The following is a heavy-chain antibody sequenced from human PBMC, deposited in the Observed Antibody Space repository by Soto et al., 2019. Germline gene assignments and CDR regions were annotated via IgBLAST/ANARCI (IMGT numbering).Heavy chain of an antibody. CDR3: ARQGSY. V-gene: IGHV4-38-2*01. Sequence: SETLSLTCAVSGDSISSGYYWAWIRQPPGKGLEWIGSIYHSGTTYYNPSLTSRVTISADPSKNQVSLTLTSVTAADTAVYYCARQGSYWGQGALVTVSS. CDR1: GDSISSGYY. CDR2: IYHSGTT. J-gene: IGHJ4*02.